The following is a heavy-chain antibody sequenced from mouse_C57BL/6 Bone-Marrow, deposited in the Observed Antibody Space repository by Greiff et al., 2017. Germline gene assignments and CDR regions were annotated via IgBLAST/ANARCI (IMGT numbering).Heavy chain of an antibody. V-gene: IGHV1-69*01. CDR2: IDPSDSYT. J-gene: IGHJ4*01. CDR3: ARSGLPLFYYYAMDY. Sequence: VQLQQPGAELVMPGASVKLSCKASGYTFTSYWMHWVKQRPGQGLEWIGEIDPSDSYTNYNQKFKGKSTLTVDKSSSTAYMQLSSLTSEDSAVYYCARSGLPLFYYYAMDYWGQGTSVTVSS. D-gene: IGHD3-1*01. CDR1: GYTFTSYW.